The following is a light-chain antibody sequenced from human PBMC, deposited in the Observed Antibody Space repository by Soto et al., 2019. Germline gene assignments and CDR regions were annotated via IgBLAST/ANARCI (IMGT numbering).Light chain of an antibody. Sequence: NVFTQSPGNMPLSVGETASLSCRPSQSVSNNYLAWYQQKRGQGPRLLIYGASSRATGIPDRFSGSGSGTEFTLTISSLQSEDFATYYCQQLNSYPSITFGQGTRLEIK. CDR3: QQLNSYPSIT. CDR2: GAS. J-gene: IGKJ5*01. CDR1: QSVSNNY. V-gene: IGKV3-20*01.